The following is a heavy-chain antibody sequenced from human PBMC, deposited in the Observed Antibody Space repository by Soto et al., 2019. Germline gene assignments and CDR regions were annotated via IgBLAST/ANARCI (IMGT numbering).Heavy chain of an antibody. CDR2: INPNSGGT. CDR1: GYTFSGFY. Sequence: GASVKVSCKASGYTFSGFYMHWVRQAPGQGLEWMGWINPNSGGTKSAEKFQGRVTMTRDTSISTADMELSRLTSDDTAVYYCASAAVTGTAGLDFWGQGTQVTVS. CDR3: ASAAVTGTAGLDF. D-gene: IGHD6-19*01. V-gene: IGHV1-2*02. J-gene: IGHJ4*02.